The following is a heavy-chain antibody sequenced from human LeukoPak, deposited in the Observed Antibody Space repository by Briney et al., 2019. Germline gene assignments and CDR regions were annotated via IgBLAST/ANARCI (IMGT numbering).Heavy chain of an antibody. CDR3: TGQPNYGDYPY. D-gene: IGHD4-17*01. J-gene: IGHJ4*02. Sequence: PGGSLRLSCAASGFTFSNAWMSWVRQAPGKGLEWVGRIKSKANNYATAYTASVKGRFTISRDDSKNTAYLQMNSLKSEDTAVYYCTGQPNYGDYPYWGQGTPVTVSS. V-gene: IGHV3-73*01. CDR1: GFTFSNAW. CDR2: IKSKANNYAT.